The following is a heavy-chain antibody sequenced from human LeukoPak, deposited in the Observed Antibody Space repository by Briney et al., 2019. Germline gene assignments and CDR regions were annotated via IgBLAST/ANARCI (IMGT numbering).Heavy chain of an antibody. CDR3: AKEYTGTFSPFPSYFDN. CDR2: ITGSGGRT. Sequence: GGSLRLSCAASGFTFSSYAMNWVRQAPGKVLEWVSAITGSGGRTYYADSVKGRFTISRDNSKNTLYLQMNSLRAEDTAIYYCAKEYTGTFSPFPSYFDNWGQGTLVTVSS. V-gene: IGHV3-23*01. J-gene: IGHJ4*02. D-gene: IGHD1-26*01. CDR1: GFTFSSYA.